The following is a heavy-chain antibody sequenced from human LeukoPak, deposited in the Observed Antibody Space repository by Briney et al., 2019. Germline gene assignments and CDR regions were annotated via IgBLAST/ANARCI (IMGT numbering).Heavy chain of an antibody. J-gene: IGHJ5*02. V-gene: IGHV4-39*07. Sequence: SETLSLTCTVSGGSISSSSYYWGWIRQPPGKGLEWIGSIYYSGSTYYNPSLKSRVTISVDTSKNQFSLKLSSVTAADTAVYYCVRGPYGSGISNWFDPWGQGTLVIVSS. CDR3: VRGPYGSGISNWFDP. D-gene: IGHD3-10*01. CDR1: GGSISSSSYY. CDR2: IYYSGST.